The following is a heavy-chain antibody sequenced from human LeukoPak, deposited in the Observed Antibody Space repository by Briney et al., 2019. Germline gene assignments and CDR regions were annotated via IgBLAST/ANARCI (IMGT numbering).Heavy chain of an antibody. D-gene: IGHD2-2*02. CDR3: ARGDIVVVPAAIRSHDAFDI. V-gene: IGHV4-39*01. CDR1: GGSISSSSYY. J-gene: IGHJ3*02. Sequence: SETLSLTCTVSGGSISSSSYYWDWVRQPPGKGLEWIGNVYYGGNTFYNSSLESRVTISVDMSKNQFSLKLSSVTAADTAVYYCARGDIVVVPAAIRSHDAFDIWGQGTMVTVSS. CDR2: VYYGGNT.